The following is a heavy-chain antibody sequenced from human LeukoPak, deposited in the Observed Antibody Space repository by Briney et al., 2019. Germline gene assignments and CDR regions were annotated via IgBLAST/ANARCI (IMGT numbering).Heavy chain of an antibody. D-gene: IGHD3-10*01. Sequence: PGGSLRLSCAASGFTFRSHGMHWVRQAPGKGLEWVAVVSHDGSNKYYADSVKGRFTISRDNSKNTVYLQMNSLRAEDTAVYYCAKDFGGGRIDWFDPWGQGTLVTVSS. V-gene: IGHV3-30*18. CDR3: AKDFGGGRIDWFDP. J-gene: IGHJ5*02. CDR1: GFTFRSHG. CDR2: VSHDGSNK.